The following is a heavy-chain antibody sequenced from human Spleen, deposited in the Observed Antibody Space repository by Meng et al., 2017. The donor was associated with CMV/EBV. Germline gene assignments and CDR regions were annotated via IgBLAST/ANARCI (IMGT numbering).Heavy chain of an antibody. CDR3: ARAYEVLKQLLSGAY. D-gene: IGHD2-2*01. CDR2: ITTYNGNT. J-gene: IGHJ4*02. V-gene: IGHV1-18*01. Sequence: SGYSFTTYGISWVRQAPGQGLEWMGWITTYNGNTNYAQKLQSRVTFSRNTSITTAYMELSSLRSDDTAVYYCARAYEVLKQLLSGAYWGQGTLVTVSS. CDR1: GYSFTTYG.